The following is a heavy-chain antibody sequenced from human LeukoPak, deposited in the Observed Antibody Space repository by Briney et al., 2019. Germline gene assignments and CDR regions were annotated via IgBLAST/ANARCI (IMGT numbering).Heavy chain of an antibody. CDR2: INPNSGGT. D-gene: IGHD3-10*01. CDR3: AILAPDYYGSGSYNY. CDR1: GYTFTGYY. J-gene: IGHJ4*01. Sequence: AAVKPYYKASGYTFTGYYMHWVRQPPGQGLEWMGWINPNSGGTNYAQKFQGRVTMTRDTSISTAYMELSRLRSDDTAVYYCAILAPDYYGSGSYNYWGEGTLAFVPS. V-gene: IGHV1-2*02.